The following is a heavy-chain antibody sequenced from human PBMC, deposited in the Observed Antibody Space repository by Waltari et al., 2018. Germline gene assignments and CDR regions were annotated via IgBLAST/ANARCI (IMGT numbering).Heavy chain of an antibody. D-gene: IGHD2-2*01. Sequence: QVQLQESGPGLVKPSETLSLTCAVSGYSISSGYYWGWIRQPPGKGLEWIGSIYHSGSTYYNPSLKSRVTISVDTSKSQFSLKLSSVTAADTAVYYCASDIVVVPAAGGAFDIWGQGTMVTVSS. CDR2: IYHSGST. J-gene: IGHJ3*02. V-gene: IGHV4-38-2*01. CDR1: GYSISSGYY. CDR3: ASDIVVVPAAGGAFDI.